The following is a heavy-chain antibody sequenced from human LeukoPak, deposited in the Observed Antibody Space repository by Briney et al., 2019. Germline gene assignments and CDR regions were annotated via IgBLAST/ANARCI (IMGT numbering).Heavy chain of an antibody. CDR1: GGSISSSSYY. J-gene: IGHJ4*02. CDR2: IYYSGST. Sequence: SETLSLTCTVSGGSISSSSYYWGWIRQPPGKGLEWIGSIYYSGSTYYNPSLKSRVTISVDTSKNQFSLKLSSVTAADTAVYYCARAPPYYYDSSGYYIDYWGQGTLVTVSS. CDR3: ARAPPYYYDSSGYYIDY. D-gene: IGHD3-22*01. V-gene: IGHV4-39*07.